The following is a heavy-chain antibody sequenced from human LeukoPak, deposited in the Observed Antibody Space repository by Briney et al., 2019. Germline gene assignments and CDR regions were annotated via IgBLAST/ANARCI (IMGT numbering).Heavy chain of an antibody. Sequence: GGSLRLSCAASGFTFSSYAMSWVRQAPGKGLEWVSGINWNGGSTGYADSVKGRFTISRDNAKNSLYLQMNSLRAEDTALYYCARVLPPSSGWYDAFDIWGQGTMVTVSS. D-gene: IGHD6-19*01. CDR3: ARVLPPSSGWYDAFDI. CDR2: INWNGGST. CDR1: GFTFSSYA. V-gene: IGHV3-20*04. J-gene: IGHJ3*02.